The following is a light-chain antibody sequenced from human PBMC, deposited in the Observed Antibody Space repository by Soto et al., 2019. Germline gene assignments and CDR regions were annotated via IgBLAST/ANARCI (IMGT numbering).Light chain of an antibody. Sequence: ELVLTQSPVALSLSSGERATLSCRASQSVSSTLLTWYQQKPGQAPRLLIYGVSSRATGIPDRFSGSGSGTDFTLTISRVEPEDFAVYFCQQRNFWPLSFGPGTRVEIK. J-gene: IGKJ3*01. V-gene: IGKV3D-20*02. CDR1: QSVSSTL. CDR2: GVS. CDR3: QQRNFWPLS.